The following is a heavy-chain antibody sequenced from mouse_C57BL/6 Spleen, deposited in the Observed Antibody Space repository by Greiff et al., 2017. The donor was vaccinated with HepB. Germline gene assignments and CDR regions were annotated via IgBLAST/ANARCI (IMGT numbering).Heavy chain of an antibody. CDR2: ISSGSSTI. CDR1: GFTFSDYG. Sequence: EVQGVESGGGLVKPGGSLKLSCAASGFTFSDYGMHWVRQAPEKGLEWVAYISSGSSTIYYADTVKGRFTISRDNAKNTLYLQMNSLRSEDTAIYYCANNSNQTRRLMAYWGQGTSVTVSS. J-gene: IGHJ4*01. D-gene: IGHD2-5*01. V-gene: IGHV5-17*01. CDR3: ANNSNQTRRLMAY.